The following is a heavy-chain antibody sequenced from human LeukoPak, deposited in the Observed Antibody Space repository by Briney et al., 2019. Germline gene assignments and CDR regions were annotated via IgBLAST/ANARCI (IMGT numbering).Heavy chain of an antibody. Sequence: ASVKVSCKASGYTFTGYYMHWVRQAPGQGLEWMGWINPNSGGTNYAQKFQGRVTMTRDTSISTAYMELSRLRSDDTAVYYCGRDPRIAAAGTYYYYYGMDVWGQGTTVTVSS. V-gene: IGHV1-2*02. D-gene: IGHD6-13*01. CDR1: GYTFTGYY. CDR3: GRDPRIAAAGTYYYYYGMDV. CDR2: INPNSGGT. J-gene: IGHJ6*02.